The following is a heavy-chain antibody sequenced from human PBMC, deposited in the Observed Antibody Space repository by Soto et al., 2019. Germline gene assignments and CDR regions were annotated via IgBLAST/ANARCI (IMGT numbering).Heavy chain of an antibody. CDR2: ISAYNGNT. J-gene: IGHJ6*03. CDR1: CYTFSSYG. V-gene: IGHV1-18*01. D-gene: IGHD2-2*01. Sequence: GAPRKVSRKGSCYTFSSYGISWGRQAPGQRLGWMGWISAYNGNTNYAQKLQGRVTMTTDTSTSTAYMELRSLRSDDTAVYYCARVEGYCSSTSCYYYYMDVWGKGTTVTVSS. CDR3: ARVEGYCSSTSCYYYYMDV.